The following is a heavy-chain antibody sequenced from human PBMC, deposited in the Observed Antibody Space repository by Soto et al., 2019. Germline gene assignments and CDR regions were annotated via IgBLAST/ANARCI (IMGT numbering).Heavy chain of an antibody. J-gene: IGHJ6*02. Sequence: GGSLRLSCAASGFTFRSYGMHWVRQAPGKGLEWVAVIWYDGSNKYYADSVKGRFTISRDNSKNTLYLQMNSRRAEDTAVYYCASTRPRGYSYGLYYYGMDVWGQGTTVTVSS. D-gene: IGHD5-18*01. CDR3: ASTRPRGYSYGLYYYGMDV. CDR1: GFTFRSYG. CDR2: IWYDGSNK. V-gene: IGHV3-33*01.